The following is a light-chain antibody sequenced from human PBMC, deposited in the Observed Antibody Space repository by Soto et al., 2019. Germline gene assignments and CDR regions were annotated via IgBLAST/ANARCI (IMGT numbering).Light chain of an antibody. CDR2: GAS. CDR1: QSLSSN. CDR3: QQYNDWPLT. Sequence: VMTQSPATLSVSPGDTATLSCRASQSLSSNLGWYQQKPGQAPRLLIFGASTRATGIPARFSGSGSGTEFSFTISSLQSEDFAVYFCQQYNDWPLTFGQGTKVEIK. J-gene: IGKJ1*01. V-gene: IGKV3-15*01.